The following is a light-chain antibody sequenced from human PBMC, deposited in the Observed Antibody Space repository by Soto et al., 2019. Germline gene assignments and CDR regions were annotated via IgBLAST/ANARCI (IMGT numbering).Light chain of an antibody. Sequence: EIVLTQSPGTLSLFPGERATLSCRASQTVPGNYLAWLQQKPGQAPRVLIYRVSLRATGIPDRFSGSGSGTDFTLTISSVEPEDFAVYFCQQYTSPPWTLGQGTKVETK. CDR2: RVS. V-gene: IGKV3-20*01. CDR3: QQYTSPPWT. CDR1: QTVPGNY. J-gene: IGKJ1*01.